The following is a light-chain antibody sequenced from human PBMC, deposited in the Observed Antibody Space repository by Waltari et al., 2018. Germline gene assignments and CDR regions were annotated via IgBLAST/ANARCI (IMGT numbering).Light chain of an antibody. V-gene: IGKV3-20*01. J-gene: IGKJ1*01. Sequence: EIVLTQSPATLSLSPAERATLSCRASQRVVRYLAWYQQKPGQAPRILIYDASIRATGIPDRFSGSGSGTDFSLTISRLEPEDFAVYYCQKYVSLPATFGQGTKVEIK. CDR1: QRVVRY. CDR3: QKYVSLPAT. CDR2: DAS.